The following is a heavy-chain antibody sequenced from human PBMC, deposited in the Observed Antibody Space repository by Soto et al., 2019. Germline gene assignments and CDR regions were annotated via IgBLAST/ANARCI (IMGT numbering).Heavy chain of an antibody. J-gene: IGHJ6*02. Sequence: QVQLVQSGAEVKKPGSSVKVSCKASGGTFSSYAISWVRQAPGQGHEWMGGIIPIFGTANYAQKFQGRVTITADESTSTAYMELSSLRSEDTAVYYCARVSVVVPAATHYYYGMDVWGQGTTVTVSS. CDR3: ARVSVVVPAATHYYYGMDV. V-gene: IGHV1-69*01. D-gene: IGHD2-2*01. CDR1: GGTFSSYA. CDR2: IIPIFGTA.